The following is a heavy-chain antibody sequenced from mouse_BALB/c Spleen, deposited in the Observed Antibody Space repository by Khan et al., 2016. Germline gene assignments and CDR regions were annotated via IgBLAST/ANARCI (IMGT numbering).Heavy chain of an antibody. V-gene: IGHV9-3-1*01. CDR1: GYTFTNYG. CDR2: MNTYTGEP. D-gene: IGHD2-4*01. CDR3: ARDYDYDGDWYFDV. J-gene: IGHJ1*01. Sequence: QIQLVQSGPELKKPGETVKISCKASGYTFTNYGMNWVKQAPGKGLKWMGWMNTYTGEPTYADDFKGRFAFSLKTSARTAYLQLNNLKTEDTATYFCARDYDYDGDWYFDVWGAGTTVTVSS.